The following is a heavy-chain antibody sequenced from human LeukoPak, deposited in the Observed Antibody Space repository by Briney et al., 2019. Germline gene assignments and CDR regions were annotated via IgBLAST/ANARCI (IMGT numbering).Heavy chain of an antibody. V-gene: IGHV3-23*01. J-gene: IGHJ4*02. Sequence: GGSLRLSCAASGFTFSSCAMNWVRQAPGKGLEWVSGISGSGGITHYADSVRGRFTISRDNSKNTLYLQMNSLRAEDTAVYYCAKDPTDFDSSGQTYFDCWGQGSLVTVSS. CDR2: ISGSGGIT. CDR3: AKDPTDFDSSGQTYFDC. CDR1: GFTFSSCA. D-gene: IGHD3-22*01.